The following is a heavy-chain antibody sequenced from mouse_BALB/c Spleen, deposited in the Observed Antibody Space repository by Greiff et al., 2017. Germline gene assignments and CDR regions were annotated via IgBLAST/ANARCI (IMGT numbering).Heavy chain of an antibody. CDR2: IHPSDSET. V-gene: IGHV1-61*01. J-gene: IGHJ3*01. D-gene: IGHD1-2*01. Sequence: QVHVKQPGAELVRPGASVKLSCKASGYSFTSYWMNWVKQRPGQGLEWIGMIHPSDSETRLNQKFKDKATLTVDKSSSTAYMQLSSPTSEDSAVYYCARSIHYYGSFAYWGQGTLVTVSA. CDR3: ARSIHYYGSFAY. CDR1: GYSFTSYW.